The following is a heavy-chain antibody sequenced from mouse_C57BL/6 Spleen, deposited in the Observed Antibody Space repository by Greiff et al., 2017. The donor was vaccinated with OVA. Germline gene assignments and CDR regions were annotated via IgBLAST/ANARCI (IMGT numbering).Heavy chain of an antibody. CDR2: INPYNGGT. CDR1: GYTFTDYY. CDR3: ARGWDFDY. J-gene: IGHJ2*01. V-gene: IGHV1-19*01. D-gene: IGHD3-3*01. Sequence: VHVKQSGPVLVKPGASVKMSCKASGYTFTDYYMNWVKQSHGKSLEWIGVINPYNGGTSYNQKFKGKATLTVDKSSSTAYMELNSLTSEDSAVYYCARGWDFDYWGQGTTLTVSS.